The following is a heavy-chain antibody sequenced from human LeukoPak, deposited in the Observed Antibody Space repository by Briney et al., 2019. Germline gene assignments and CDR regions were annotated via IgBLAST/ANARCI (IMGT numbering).Heavy chain of an antibody. D-gene: IGHD2-21*01. CDR2: IRYDGSNK. Sequence: GGSLRLSCAASGFTFSSYGMHWVRQAPGKGLEWVAFIRYDGSNKYYADSVKGRFTISRDNSKNTLYLQMNSLRADDTAVYYCARDGITPPGIFNFDYWGQGTLVTVSS. CDR3: ARDGITPPGIFNFDY. J-gene: IGHJ4*02. V-gene: IGHV3-30*02. CDR1: GFTFSSYG.